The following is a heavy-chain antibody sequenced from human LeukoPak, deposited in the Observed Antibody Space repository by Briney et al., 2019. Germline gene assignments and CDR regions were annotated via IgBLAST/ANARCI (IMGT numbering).Heavy chain of an antibody. CDR2: IWYDGSNK. J-gene: IGHJ6*02. Sequence: GGSLRLSCAASGFTFSSYGMHWVRQAPGKGLEWVAVIWYDGSNKYYAYSVKGRFTISRDNSKNTLYLQMNSLRAEDTAVYYCARDRGGTAASPPHYYYYGMDVWGQGTTVTVSS. D-gene: IGHD6-13*01. V-gene: IGHV3-33*01. CDR1: GFTFSSYG. CDR3: ARDRGGTAASPPHYYYYGMDV.